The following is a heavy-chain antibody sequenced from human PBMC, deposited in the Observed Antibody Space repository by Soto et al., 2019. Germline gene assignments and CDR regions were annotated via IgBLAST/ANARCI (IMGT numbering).Heavy chain of an antibody. D-gene: IGHD1-1*01. CDR1: GYTFTSYD. V-gene: IGHV1-8*01. CDR3: ARERTATTSMDV. CDR2: MNPNSGNT. J-gene: IGHJ6*02. Sequence: QVQLVQSGAEVKKPGASVKVSCKASGYTFTSYDINWVRQATGQGLEWMGWMNPNSGNTGYAQKFQGRVTMTRNTSISKAYMEMSSLRCEDTAVYYCARERTATTSMDVWGQGTTVNVSS.